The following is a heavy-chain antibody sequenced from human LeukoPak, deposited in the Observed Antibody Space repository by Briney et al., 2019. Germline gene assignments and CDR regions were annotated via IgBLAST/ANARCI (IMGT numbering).Heavy chain of an antibody. Sequence: RSLRVSCTTPVFYFGYHAMSSFREGLGKGLERVGFISSKAYGGTTGFATSVKSIFTIPRNDSKSVACLEMNSLKTEDTAVYYCTKAFCDGGGCYEPNYWGQGTLVTVSS. CDR2: ISSKAYGGTT. J-gene: IGHJ4*02. CDR1: VFYFGYHA. CDR3: TKAFCDGGGCYEPNY. V-gene: IGHV3-49*03. D-gene: IGHD2-21*02.